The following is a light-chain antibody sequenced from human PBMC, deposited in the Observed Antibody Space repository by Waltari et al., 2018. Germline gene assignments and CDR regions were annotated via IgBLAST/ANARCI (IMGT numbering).Light chain of an antibody. J-gene: IGKJ2*01. CDR1: QSINSY. CDR3: QYSYTTPYT. Sequence: DIQMTHSPSSLSASVGDRVTITCRASQSINSYLNWYQQKPGKAPKLLIYAASSLQSGVPSMVSGSGSGTDFTLTISSRQPEDFATYYCQYSYTTPYTFGQGTKLEIK. CDR2: AAS. V-gene: IGKV1-39*01.